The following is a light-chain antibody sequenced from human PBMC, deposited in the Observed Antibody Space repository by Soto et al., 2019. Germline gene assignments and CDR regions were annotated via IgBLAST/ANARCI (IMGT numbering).Light chain of an antibody. J-gene: IGLJ2*01. CDR2: EVS. V-gene: IGLV2-14*01. CDR1: SSDVGGYNY. CDR3: SSYTSRSTLVV. Sequence: QSALTQPASVSGSPGQSITISCTGTSSDVGGYNYVSWYQQHPGKAPKLMIYEVSNRPSGVSNRFSGCKSGNRASLNISGRQAEDEADYYCSSYTSRSTLVVFGGGTPLTVL.